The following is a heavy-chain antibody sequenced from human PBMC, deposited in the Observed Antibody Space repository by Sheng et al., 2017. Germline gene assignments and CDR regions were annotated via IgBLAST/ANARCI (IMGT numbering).Heavy chain of an antibody. CDR1: GAPSAVVVTT. V-gene: IGHV4-39*07. D-gene: IGHD3-22*01. J-gene: IGHJ3*02. CDR3: AERCSRTTMIVVVIWGXFDI. Sequence: QLQLQESGPGLVKPSETLSLTCTVSGAPSAVVVTTGAGSASPQEGLEWIGSIYYSGSTYYNPSLKSRVTISVDTSKNQFSLKLSSVTAADTAVYYCAERCSRTTMIVVVIWGXFDIWAKGNGHR. CDR2: IYYSGST.